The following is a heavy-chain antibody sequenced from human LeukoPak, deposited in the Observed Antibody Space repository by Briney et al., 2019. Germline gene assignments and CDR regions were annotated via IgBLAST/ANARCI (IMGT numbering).Heavy chain of an antibody. CDR1: GYTFTSYW. V-gene: IGHV5-51*01. Sequence: GESLKISCKGSGYTFTSYWIGWVRQMPGKGLEWMGFIYPGDSDTRYSPSFQGQVTISADKSISSANLQWGSLKASDTAMYYCARTGIAAAGTFRTEENWFDPWGQGTLVTVSS. J-gene: IGHJ5*02. CDR3: ARTGIAAAGTFRTEENWFDP. D-gene: IGHD6-13*01. CDR2: IYPGDSDT.